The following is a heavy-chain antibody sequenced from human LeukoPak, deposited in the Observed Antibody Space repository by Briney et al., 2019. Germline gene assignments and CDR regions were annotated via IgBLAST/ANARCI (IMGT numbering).Heavy chain of an antibody. V-gene: IGHV3-64D*06. J-gene: IGHJ4*02. CDR3: VKRPYCGGDCYYFDY. CDR2: ISSNGGST. CDR1: GFTFSNYA. D-gene: IGHD2-21*02. Sequence: GGSLRLSCSASGFTFSNYAMHWVRQAPGKGLEYVSAISSNGGSTYYADSVKGRFTISRDNSKNTLHLQMSSLRAEDTAVYYCVKRPYCGGDCYYFDYWGQGTLVTVSS.